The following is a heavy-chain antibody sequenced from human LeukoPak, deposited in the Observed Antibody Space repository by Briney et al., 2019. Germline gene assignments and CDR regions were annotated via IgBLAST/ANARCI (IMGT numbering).Heavy chain of an antibody. CDR2: INHSGST. CDR1: GGSFSGYY. J-gene: IGHJ6*02. V-gene: IGHV4-34*01. D-gene: IGHD2-15*01. CDR3: ARARRGLGYCSGGSCYYYYGMDV. Sequence: SETLSLTCAVYGGSFSGYYWSWIRQPPGKGLEWIGEINHSGSTNYNPSLKSRVTISVDTSKNQFSLKLSSVTAADTAVYYCARARRGLGYCSGGSCYYYYGMDVWGQGTTVTVSS.